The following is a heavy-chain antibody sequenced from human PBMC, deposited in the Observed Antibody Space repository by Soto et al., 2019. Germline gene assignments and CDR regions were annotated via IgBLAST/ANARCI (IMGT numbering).Heavy chain of an antibody. Sequence: GSLVKVSRKASGYSFSRAVVSWVRQPPGQGLEWIGWISTDRGNTNYAQKFQGRVTMTTDTSTSTAYMELRSLSSDDTALYSCATRTPAFDYWGQGTLVTV. CDR1: GYSFSRAV. CDR3: ATRTPAFDY. V-gene: IGHV1-18*01. CDR2: ISTDRGNT. J-gene: IGHJ4*02. D-gene: IGHD2-2*01.